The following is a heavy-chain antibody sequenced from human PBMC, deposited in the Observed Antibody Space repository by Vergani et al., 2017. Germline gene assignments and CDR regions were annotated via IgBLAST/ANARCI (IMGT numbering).Heavy chain of an antibody. V-gene: IGHV3-33*01. Sequence: QVQLVESGGGVVQPGRSLRLSCAASGFTFSSYGMHWVRQAPGKGLEWVAVIWYDGSNKYYADSVKGRFTISRDNSKNTLYLQMNSLRAEDTAVYYCARGSFCSGGRCYSDYYGMDVWGQGTTVTVSS. J-gene: IGHJ6*02. CDR2: IWYDGSNK. CDR3: ARGSFCSGGRCYSDYYGMDV. CDR1: GFTFSSYG. D-gene: IGHD2-15*01.